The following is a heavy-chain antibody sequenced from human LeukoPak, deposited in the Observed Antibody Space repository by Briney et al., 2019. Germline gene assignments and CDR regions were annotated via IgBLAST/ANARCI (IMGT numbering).Heavy chain of an antibody. V-gene: IGHV3-23*01. CDR2: IIGSSGDT. CDR3: AKGAYDYIEMGYFDY. J-gene: IGHJ4*02. CDR1: GFSLTNFA. Sequence: PGGSLRLSCAASGFSLTNFAMSWVRQAPGKGLEWVSLIIGSSGDTFYADSVKGRFTISRDNSKNRLYLQMNSLRAEETALYYCAKGAYDYIEMGYFDYWGQGTLVTVSS. D-gene: IGHD5-12*01.